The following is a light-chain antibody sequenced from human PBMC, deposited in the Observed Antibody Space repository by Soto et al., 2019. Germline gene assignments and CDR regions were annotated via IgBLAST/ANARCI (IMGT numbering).Light chain of an antibody. CDR3: QQYYPPHPYT. CDR2: WAS. Sequence: DIVMTQSPDSLAVSLGERATINCKSRQSVLHSSNNNNYLAWYQQKPGQPPKLLIYWASTRESGVPDRFRGSGSGTDFTLTISRLQAEDVAVYYCQQYYPPHPYTFGQGTKLEIK. CDR1: QSVLHSSNNNNY. J-gene: IGKJ2*01. V-gene: IGKV4-1*01.